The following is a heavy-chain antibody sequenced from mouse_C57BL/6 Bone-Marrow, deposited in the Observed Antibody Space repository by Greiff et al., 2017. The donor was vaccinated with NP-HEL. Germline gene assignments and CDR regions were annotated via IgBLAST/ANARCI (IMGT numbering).Heavy chain of an antibody. J-gene: IGHJ3*01. D-gene: IGHD1-1*01. Sequence: QVQLQQPGAELLKPGASVKLSCKASGYTFTSYWMHWVKQRPGQGLEWIGMIHSNSGSSNYNEKFKGKATLTVDKSYSKSYMQLRSLKSKDDAVYNCARGYYGSSPWYAYWGQGNRVTVTA. CDR1: GYTFTSYW. V-gene: IGHV1-64*01. CDR2: IHSNSGSS. CDR3: ARGYYGSSPWYAY.